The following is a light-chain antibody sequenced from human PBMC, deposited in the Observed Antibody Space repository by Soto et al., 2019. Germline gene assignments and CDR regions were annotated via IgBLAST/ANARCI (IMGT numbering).Light chain of an antibody. CDR1: QSITHY. J-gene: IGKJ1*01. CDR3: QQSYDMPWT. CDR2: AAD. Sequence: DIQMTQSPCSLSASVGDTVTITCRASQSITHYLTWVQQNPGKAPSLLSFAADNLQEGVPSRFSGSGSGRDFSLTISSLQPEDFATYYCQQSYDMPWTFGQGTKVDIK. V-gene: IGKV1-39*01.